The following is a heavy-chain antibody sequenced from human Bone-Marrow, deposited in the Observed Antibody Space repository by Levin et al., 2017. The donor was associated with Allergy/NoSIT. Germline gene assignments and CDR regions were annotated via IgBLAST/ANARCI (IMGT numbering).Heavy chain of an antibody. Sequence: ASVKVSCKASGYTFTGYYMHWVRQAPGQGLEWMGWINPNSGGTNYAQKFQGRVTMTRDTSISTAYMELSRLRSDDTAVYYCARALNLSSRGSYYVKRTYYFDYWGQGTLVTVSS. CDR1: GYTFTGYY. D-gene: IGHD1-26*01. J-gene: IGHJ4*02. CDR3: ARALNLSSRGSYYVKRTYYFDY. CDR2: INPNSGGT. V-gene: IGHV1-2*02.